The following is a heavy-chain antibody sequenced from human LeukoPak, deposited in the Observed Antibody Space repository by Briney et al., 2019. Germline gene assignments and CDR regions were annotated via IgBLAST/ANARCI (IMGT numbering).Heavy chain of an antibody. V-gene: IGHV4-34*01. CDR2: INHSGST. J-gene: IGHJ4*02. D-gene: IGHD6-19*01. CDR3: ARFVPGGWYGNY. CDR1: GGSFSGYY. Sequence: SETLSLTCAVCGGSFSGYYWSWIRQPPGKGLEWIGEINHSGSTNYNPSLKSRVTISVDTSKNQFSLKLSSVTAADTAVYYCARFVPGGWYGNYWGQGTLVTVSS.